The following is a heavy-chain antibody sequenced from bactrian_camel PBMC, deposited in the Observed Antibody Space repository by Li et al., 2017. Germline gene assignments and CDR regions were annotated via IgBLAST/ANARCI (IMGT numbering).Heavy chain of an antibody. D-gene: IGHD3*01. J-gene: IGHJ6*01. Sequence: HVQLVESGGGSAQTGGSLRLSCVASGDGYSSTQLMAWFRQAPGKEREGVAAIDTDGTTTYRDSVKGRFTISKDNAKATLYLQMDNLKPEDTAMYYCAAEVAPSTAGYCITELLLDFGHRGQGTQVTV. CDR3: AAEVAPSTAGYCITELLLDFGH. CDR1: GDGYSSTQ. CDR2: IDTDGTT. V-gene: IGHV3S53*01.